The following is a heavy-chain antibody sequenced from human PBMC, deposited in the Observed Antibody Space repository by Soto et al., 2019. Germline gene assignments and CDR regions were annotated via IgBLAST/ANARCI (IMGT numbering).Heavy chain of an antibody. D-gene: IGHD3-22*01. CDR3: AKDLEVTMIVRSIFDY. Sequence: GGSLRLSCAASGFTFSSYAMSWVRQAPGKGLEWVSAISGSGGSTYYADSVKGRFTISRDNSKNTLYLQMNSLRAEDTAVYYCAKDLEVTMIVRSIFDYWGQGTLVTVSS. CDR1: GFTFSSYA. CDR2: ISGSGGST. J-gene: IGHJ4*02. V-gene: IGHV3-23*01.